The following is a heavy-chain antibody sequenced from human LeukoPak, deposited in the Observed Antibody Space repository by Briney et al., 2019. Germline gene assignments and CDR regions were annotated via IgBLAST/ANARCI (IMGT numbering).Heavy chain of an antibody. CDR2: IIPIFGTA. CDR3: ARDSGSGSNDY. CDR1: GGTFSSYA. V-gene: IGHV1-69*05. Sequence: SVKVSCKASGGTFSSYAISWVRQAPGQGLEWMGGIIPIFGTANYAQNFQGRVTFISNTSATTAFMELSSLRSEDAAVYYCARDSGSGSNDYWGQGTLVTVSS. J-gene: IGHJ4*02. D-gene: IGHD1-26*01.